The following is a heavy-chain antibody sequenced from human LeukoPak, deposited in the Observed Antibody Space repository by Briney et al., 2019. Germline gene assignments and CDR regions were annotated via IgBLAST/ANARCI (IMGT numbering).Heavy chain of an antibody. J-gene: IGHJ4*02. CDR2: IYYSGCT. CDR1: GGSISSYY. V-gene: IGHV4-59*08. D-gene: IGHD6-6*01. Sequence: SETLSLTCTVSGGSISSYYWSWIRQPPGKGLEWIGYIYYSGCTNYNPSLMSRLTISVDTSNNQFSLKLSSVTAADTAVYYCATIAGSSSFWGQGTLVTVSS. CDR3: ATIAGSSSF.